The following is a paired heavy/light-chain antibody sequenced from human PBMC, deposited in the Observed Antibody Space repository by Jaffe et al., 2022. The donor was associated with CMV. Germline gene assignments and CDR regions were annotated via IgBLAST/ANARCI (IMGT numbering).Heavy chain of an antibody. Sequence: EVRLVESGGDLVQPGGSLRLSCEVSGFTFNTNWMSWVRQAPGKGLEWVANIKDDGSEKNYVDLVEGRFTISRDNAKNSLYLQMTNLRVEDTAVYYCARAGGKYPRFDYWGQGTLVTVSS. J-gene: IGHJ4*02. V-gene: IGHV3-7*01. D-gene: IGHD3-16*01. CDR2: IKDDGSEK. CDR3: ARAGGKYPRFDY. CDR1: GFTFNTNW.
Light chain of an antibody. CDR2: WAS. V-gene: IGKV4-1*01. CDR1: QSVLYSSNNKNY. CDR3: QQHYALPLT. Sequence: DIVMTQSPDSLAVALGERATINCKSSQSVLYSSNNKNYFAWYQQKPGQPPKLLIYWASTRESGVPDRFSGSGSGTDFTLTISSLQAEDVAVYYCQQHYALPLTFGGGTKVEIK. J-gene: IGKJ4*01.